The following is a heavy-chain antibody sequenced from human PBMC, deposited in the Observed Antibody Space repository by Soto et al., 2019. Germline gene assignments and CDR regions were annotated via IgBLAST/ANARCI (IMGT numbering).Heavy chain of an antibody. Sequence: QVPLVESGGGLVKPGGSLRLSCAASGFTFSDYYMSWIRQAPGKGLEWVSYISSSVSYTNYADSVKGRFTISRDNAKNSLYLQMNSLRAEDTAVYYCARDADILTGSDAFDIWGQGTMVTVSS. CDR3: ARDADILTGSDAFDI. CDR1: GFTFSDYY. V-gene: IGHV3-11*05. J-gene: IGHJ3*02. D-gene: IGHD3-9*01. CDR2: ISSSVSYT.